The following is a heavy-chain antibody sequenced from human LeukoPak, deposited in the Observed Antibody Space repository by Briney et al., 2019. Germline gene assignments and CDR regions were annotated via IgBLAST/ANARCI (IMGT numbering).Heavy chain of an antibody. CDR3: ARDFMYSSSCTGC. CDR1: GFTFSNYW. D-gene: IGHD6-13*01. V-gene: IGHV3-74*01. J-gene: IGHJ4*02. CDR2: IDGDGSST. Sequence: GGSLRLSCAASGFTFSNYWMHWVRQAPGKGRVGVALIDGDGSSTSYADSVKGRFTISRDNAKNTLYLQMNSLRAEDTAMYYCARDFMYSSSCTGCWGQGTLVTVSS.